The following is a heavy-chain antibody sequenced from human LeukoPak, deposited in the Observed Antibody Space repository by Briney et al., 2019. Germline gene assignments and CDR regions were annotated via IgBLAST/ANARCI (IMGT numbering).Heavy chain of an antibody. CDR3: AKDVYGVYYYYMDV. CDR1: GFTFSSYA. CDR2: ISGSGGST. V-gene: IGHV3-23*01. J-gene: IGHJ6*03. D-gene: IGHD2-8*01. Sequence: GGSLRLSCAASGFTFSSYAMHWVRQAPGKGLEWVSAISGSGGSTYYADSVKGRFTISRDNSKNTPYLQMNSLRAEDTAVYYCAKDVYGVYYYYMDVWGKGTTVTVSS.